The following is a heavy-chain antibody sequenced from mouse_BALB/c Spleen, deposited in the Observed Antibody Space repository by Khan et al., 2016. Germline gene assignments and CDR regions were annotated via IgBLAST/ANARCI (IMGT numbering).Heavy chain of an antibody. CDR2: IDPANGNT. V-gene: IGHV14-3*02. J-gene: IGHJ4*01. D-gene: IGHD2-4*01. CDR1: GFNIKDTY. Sequence: VQLQQSGAELVKPGASVKLSCTASGFNIKDTYMHWVKQRPEQGLEWIGRIDPANGNTQYDPKFQGKATITSDTSSNTAYLQIISLTSDDTAVYYCARGLRPFYYAMDYWGQGTSVTVSS. CDR3: ARGLRPFYYAMDY.